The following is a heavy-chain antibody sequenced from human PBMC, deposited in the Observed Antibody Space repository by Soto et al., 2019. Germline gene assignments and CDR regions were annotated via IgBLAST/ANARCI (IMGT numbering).Heavy chain of an antibody. CDR3: ARYRSDGSASFDS. V-gene: IGHV3-23*01. CDR2: ITTRGART. CDR1: GFTFNTYA. D-gene: IGHD3-9*01. J-gene: IGHJ4*02. Sequence: GGSLRLSCAASGFTFNTYAMTWVRQTPGKGLEWVSFITTRGARTYYADPVRGRFTISTDSSRNTLYLQMNSLRPDDTAVYFCARYRSDGSASFDSWGQGTRVTVS.